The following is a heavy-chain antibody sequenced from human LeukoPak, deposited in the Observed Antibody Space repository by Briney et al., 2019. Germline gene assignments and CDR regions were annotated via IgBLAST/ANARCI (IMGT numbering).Heavy chain of an antibody. D-gene: IGHD3-22*01. Sequence: AGGSLRLSCAASGFTVSSNYMSWVRQAPGKGLEWVSVIYSGGSTYYADSVKGRFTISRDNSKNTLYLQMNSLRAEDTAVYYCAGYDSSGYYYNWGQGTLVTVSS. CDR3: AGYDSSGYYYN. CDR1: GFTVSSNY. V-gene: IGHV3-53*01. CDR2: IYSGGST. J-gene: IGHJ4*02.